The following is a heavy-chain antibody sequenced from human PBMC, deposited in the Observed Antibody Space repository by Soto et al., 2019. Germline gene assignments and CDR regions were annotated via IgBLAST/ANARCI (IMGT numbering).Heavy chain of an antibody. CDR2: ISSSSYI. CDR3: AREPTIYCSGGSCLYYYYGMDV. CDR1: GFTFSSYS. J-gene: IGHJ6*02. V-gene: IGHV3-21*01. Sequence: GGSLRLSCAVSGFTFSSYSMNWVRQAPGKGLEWVSSISSSSYIYYADSVKGRFTISRDNAKNSLYLQMNSLRAEDTAVYYCAREPTIYCSGGSCLYYYYGMDVWGQGTTVTVSS. D-gene: IGHD2-15*01.